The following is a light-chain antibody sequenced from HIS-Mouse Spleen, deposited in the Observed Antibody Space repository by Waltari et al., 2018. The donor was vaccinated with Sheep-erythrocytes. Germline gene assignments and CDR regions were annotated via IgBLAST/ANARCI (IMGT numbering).Light chain of an antibody. CDR3: QAWDSSTAV. Sequence: SYELTQPPSVSVSPGQTAIITCSGDKLGDKYACWYQQKPGQSPVLVIYQDSKRPSGIPERFSGSNSGNTATLTLSGTQAMDEADYYCQAWDSSTAVFGGGTKLTVL. J-gene: IGLJ2*01. CDR1: KLGDKY. CDR2: QDS. V-gene: IGLV3-1*01.